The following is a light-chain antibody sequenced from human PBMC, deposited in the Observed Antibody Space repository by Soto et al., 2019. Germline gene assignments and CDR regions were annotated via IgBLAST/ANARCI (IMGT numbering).Light chain of an antibody. J-gene: IGLJ1*01. CDR3: SSKTSSRTPFV. V-gene: IGLV2-14*01. Sequence: QSALTQPASVSGSPGQSITISCTGTSSDVGGYNYVSWYQQRPGNAPRLMIYEVNNRPSGVPNRFSGSKSGNTASLTISGLXAEDEADYYCSSKTSSRTPFVFGTGTKVTVL. CDR2: EVN. CDR1: SSDVGGYNY.